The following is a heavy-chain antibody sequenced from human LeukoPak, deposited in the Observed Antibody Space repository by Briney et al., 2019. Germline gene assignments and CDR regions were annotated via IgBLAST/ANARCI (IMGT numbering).Heavy chain of an antibody. V-gene: IGHV3-48*01. CDR3: ARAAQPGFDP. J-gene: IGHJ5*02. Sequence: PGGSLRLSCGASGLTFGTYSMNWVRQAPGKGLEWVSYISSDSGTIYYADSVKGRFTISRDNAKNSLYLQMNSLRAEDTAVYYCARAAQPGFDPWGQGTLVTVSP. CDR2: ISSDSGTI. CDR1: GLTFGTYS. D-gene: IGHD1-14*01.